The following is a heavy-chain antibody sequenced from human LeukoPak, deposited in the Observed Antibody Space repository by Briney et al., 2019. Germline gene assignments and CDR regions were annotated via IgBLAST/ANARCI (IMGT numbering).Heavy chain of an antibody. CDR2: MNPNSGNT. J-gene: IGHJ6*02. Sequence: GASVKVSCKASGYTFTSYDINWVRQATGQGLEWMGWMNPNSGNTGYAQKFQGRVTMTRNTSISTAYMELSSLRSEDTAVYYCVSKRVWFGELLSPYGMDVWGQGTTVTVSS. V-gene: IGHV1-8*01. CDR3: VSKRVWFGELLSPYGMDV. D-gene: IGHD3-10*01. CDR1: GYTFTSYD.